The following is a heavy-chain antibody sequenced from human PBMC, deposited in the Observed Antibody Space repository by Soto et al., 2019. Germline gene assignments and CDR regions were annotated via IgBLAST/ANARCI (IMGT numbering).Heavy chain of an antibody. J-gene: IGHJ4*02. D-gene: IGHD3-3*01. CDR1: GFTFSSYW. CDR3: ARETTTYEFYYCDY. CDR2: IKQDGSEK. V-gene: IGHV3-7*01. Sequence: GGSLRLSCAASGFTFSSYWMSWVRQAPGKGLEWVANIKQDGSEKYYVDSVKGRFTISRDNAKNSLYLQMNSLRAEDTAVYYCARETTTYEFYYCDYWGQGTLVTVSS.